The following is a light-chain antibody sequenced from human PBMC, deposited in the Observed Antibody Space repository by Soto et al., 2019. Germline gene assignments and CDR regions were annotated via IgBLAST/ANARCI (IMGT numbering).Light chain of an antibody. Sequence: DFQMTQSPSTLSASVGDRVTITCRASQNIRSRLAWFQQQPGKAPKLLIYDASSLESGVPQRFSGSGSGTEFTLNISSLQTDDFSTYYCQQYHSYWTFGQGTKVE. J-gene: IGKJ1*01. CDR3: QQYHSYWT. CDR1: QNIRSR. CDR2: DAS. V-gene: IGKV1-5*01.